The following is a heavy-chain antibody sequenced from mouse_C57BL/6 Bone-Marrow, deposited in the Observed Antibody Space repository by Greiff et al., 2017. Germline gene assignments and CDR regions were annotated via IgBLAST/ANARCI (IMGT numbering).Heavy chain of an antibody. J-gene: IGHJ1*03. CDR2: IYPGDGDT. D-gene: IGHD1-1*01. CDR1: GYAFSSYW. Sequence: LVESGASVKISCKASGYAFSSYWMNWVKQRPGKGLEWIGQIYPGDGDTNYNGKFKGKATLTADKSSSTAYMQLSSLTSEDSAVYFCARGATVVATDWYFDVWGTGTTVTVSS. CDR3: ARGATVVATDWYFDV. V-gene: IGHV1-80*01.